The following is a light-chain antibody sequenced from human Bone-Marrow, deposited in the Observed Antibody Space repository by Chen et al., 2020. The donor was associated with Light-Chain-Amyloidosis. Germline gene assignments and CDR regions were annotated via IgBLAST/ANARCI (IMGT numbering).Light chain of an antibody. CDR2: DTS. J-gene: IGLJ2*01. CDR3: LLSYNDVRV. V-gene: IGLV7-46*01. Sequence: QAVVTQEPSLTVSPGGPVTLTRGTSIGAVTSGHWPYWSQQKPGKAPRTLIYDTSNTHSWTPARFSGSLLGGKAALSLSGAQPEDEAEYYCLLSYNDVRVFGGGTKLTVL. CDR1: IGAVTSGHW.